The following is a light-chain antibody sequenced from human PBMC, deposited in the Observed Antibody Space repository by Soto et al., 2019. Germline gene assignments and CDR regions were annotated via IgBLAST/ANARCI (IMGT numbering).Light chain of an antibody. Sequence: DIQMTQSPSSLSASVGDRVTITCRASQSISNYVTWCQQKPGKAPNLLIYGASSLQSGVPSRFSGIGSGTDFTLTISSLQPEDFATYYCQQTFSTPHTFGQGTKLEI. V-gene: IGKV1-39*01. J-gene: IGKJ2*01. CDR3: QQTFSTPHT. CDR2: GAS. CDR1: QSISNY.